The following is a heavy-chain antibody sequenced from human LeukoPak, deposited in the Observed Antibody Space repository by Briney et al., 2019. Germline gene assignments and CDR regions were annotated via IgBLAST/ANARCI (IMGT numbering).Heavy chain of an antibody. Sequence: PGGSLRLSCAASSFPFNDYAMIWLRQAPGKGLEWVSAISGSAGSTYYADSVKGRFTISRVNSKNTRYLQMKSLRVEDTAVNFYPIESRHTYDYCDYWGRGTLVTVSS. J-gene: IGHJ4*01. CDR3: PIESRHTYDYCDY. CDR1: SFPFNDYA. D-gene: IGHD5-18*01. V-gene: IGHV3-23*01. CDR2: ISGSAGST.